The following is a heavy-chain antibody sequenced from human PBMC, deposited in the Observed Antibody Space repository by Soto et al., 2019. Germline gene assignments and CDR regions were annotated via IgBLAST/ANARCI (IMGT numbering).Heavy chain of an antibody. Sequence: QVQLVQSGAEVKQPGSSVKVSCKASGGVFSNYALTWVRQAPGQGPEWVGGLVPVFGTPNYAPKFQGRVTVTADESTRTGYLELSTLTSADTAIYYCARGSHYLRTGYYFDTWGQGTLVIVSS. J-gene: IGHJ5*02. CDR3: ARGSHYLRTGYYFDT. CDR1: GGVFSNYA. V-gene: IGHV1-69*01. CDR2: LVPVFGTP. D-gene: IGHD3-9*01.